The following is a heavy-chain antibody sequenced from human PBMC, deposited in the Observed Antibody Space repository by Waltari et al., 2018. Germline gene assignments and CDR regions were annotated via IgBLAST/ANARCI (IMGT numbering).Heavy chain of an antibody. CDR3: ARHEAADYYYYGMDV. CDR1: GYSFTSYW. CDR2: IYPGYSDT. J-gene: IGHJ6*02. Sequence: EVQLVQSGAEVKKPGESLKISCKGSGYSFTSYWIGWVRQMPGKGLEWVGIIYPGYSDTRYSPSFQGQVTISADKSISTAYLQWSSLKASDTAMYYCARHEAADYYYYGMDVWGQGTTVTVSS. V-gene: IGHV5-51*01. D-gene: IGHD6-13*01.